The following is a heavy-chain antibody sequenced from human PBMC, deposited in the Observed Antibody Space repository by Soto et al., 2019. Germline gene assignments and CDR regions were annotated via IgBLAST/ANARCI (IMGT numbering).Heavy chain of an antibody. D-gene: IGHD3-22*01. CDR3: ASRPTDYQANSGNYLLDY. J-gene: IGHJ4*02. Sequence: QVQLVQSGAEVKKPGASVKVSCKVSGYSFITYGVSWVRQAPGQGLDWMGWISTYNGNTKYAERLQGRVTMTTDTTAITAYMEGRRLITDDTARDYCASRPTDYQANSGNYLLDYCGQGTLVSVSS. CDR2: ISTYNGNT. CDR1: GYSFITYG. V-gene: IGHV1-18*01.